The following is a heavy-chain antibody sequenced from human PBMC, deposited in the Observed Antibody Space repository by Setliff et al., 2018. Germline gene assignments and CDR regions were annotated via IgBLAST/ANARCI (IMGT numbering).Heavy chain of an antibody. CDR1: GGSISSGGYY. Sequence: PSETLSLTCTVSGGSISSGGYYWSWIRQHPGKGLEWIGYIYYSGSTYYNPSLKSRVTISVDTSKNQFSLKLSSVTAADTAVYYCARGRYWFAPNWSDPWGQGTLVTVSS. CDR2: IYYSGST. V-gene: IGHV4-31*03. J-gene: IGHJ5*02. CDR3: ARGRYWFAPNWSDP. D-gene: IGHD2-21*01.